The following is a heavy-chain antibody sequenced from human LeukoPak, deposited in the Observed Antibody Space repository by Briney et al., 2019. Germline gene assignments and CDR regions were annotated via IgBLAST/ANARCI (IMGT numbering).Heavy chain of an antibody. J-gene: IGHJ6*02. CDR2: IASGGGANR. Sequence: GGSLRLSCAASGFTFSSYEMNWVRQAPGRGLEWVSYIASGGGANRFYSESVKGRFTISRDNAKNSLYLHMNSLRAEDTGVYYCARIGTTTRGPAGLDVWGQGTTVTVSS. D-gene: IGHD2/OR15-2a*01. CDR1: GFTFSSYE. CDR3: ARIGTTTRGPAGLDV. V-gene: IGHV3-48*03.